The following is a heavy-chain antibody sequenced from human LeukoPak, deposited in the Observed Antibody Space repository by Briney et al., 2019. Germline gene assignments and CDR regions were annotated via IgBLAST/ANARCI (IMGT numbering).Heavy chain of an antibody. Sequence: GESLKISCKGSGYSFTSYWIGWVRQMPWKGLEWMGIIYPGDSDTRYSPSFQGQVTISADKSISTAYLQWSSLKASDTAMYYCASLGGYGSGSSYLDYWGQGTLVTVSS. CDR3: ASLGGYGSGSSYLDY. CDR2: IYPGDSDT. CDR1: GYSFTSYW. J-gene: IGHJ4*02. D-gene: IGHD3-10*01. V-gene: IGHV5-51*01.